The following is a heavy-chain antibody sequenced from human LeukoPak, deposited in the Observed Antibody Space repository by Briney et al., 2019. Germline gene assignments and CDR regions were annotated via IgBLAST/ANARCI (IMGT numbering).Heavy chain of an antibody. CDR3: ARADDSSSGYFDY. V-gene: IGHV3-11*04. J-gene: IGHJ4*02. CDR2: INSSGNNI. D-gene: IGHD6-6*01. CDR1: GFTFSDYY. Sequence: GGSLRLSGAASGFTFSDYYMRRIRQAPGKGLEGFSYINSSGNNISYAYSGKGRFTISRDNAQNSLYLQMNSLRAEDTAVYYCARADDSSSGYFDYWGQGTLVTVSS.